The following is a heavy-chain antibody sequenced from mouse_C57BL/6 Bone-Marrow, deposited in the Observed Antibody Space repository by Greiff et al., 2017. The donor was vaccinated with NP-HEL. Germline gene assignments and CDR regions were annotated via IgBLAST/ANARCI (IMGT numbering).Heavy chain of an antibody. CDR2: ISNGGGST. CDR1: GFTFSDYY. J-gene: IGHJ3*01. CDR3: ARHEGGYDYDSAWFAY. V-gene: IGHV5-12*01. Sequence: EVMLVESGGGLVQPGGSLKLSCAASGFTFSDYYMYWVRQTPEKRLEWVAYISNGGGSTYYPDTVKGRFTISRDNAKNTLYLQMSRLKSEDTAMYYCARHEGGYDYDSAWFAYWGQGTLVTVSA. D-gene: IGHD2-4*01.